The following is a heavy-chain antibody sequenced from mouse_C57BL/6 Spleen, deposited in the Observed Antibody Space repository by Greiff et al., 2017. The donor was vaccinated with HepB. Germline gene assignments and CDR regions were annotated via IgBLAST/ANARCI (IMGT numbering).Heavy chain of an antibody. J-gene: IGHJ1*03. CDR2: IDPETGGT. Sequence: QVQLQQSGAELVRPGASVTLSCKASGYTFTDYEMHWVKQTPVHGLEWIGAIDPETGGTAYNQKFKGKAILTADKSSSTAYMELRSLTSEDSAVYYCTRSANPYDGYYEWYFDVWGTGTTVTVSS. CDR3: TRSANPYDGYYEWYFDV. V-gene: IGHV1-15*01. CDR1: GYTFTDYE. D-gene: IGHD2-3*01.